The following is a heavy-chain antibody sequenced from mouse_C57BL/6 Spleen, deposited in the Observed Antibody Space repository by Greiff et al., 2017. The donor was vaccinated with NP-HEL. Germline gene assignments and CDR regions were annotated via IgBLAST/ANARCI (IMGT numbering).Heavy chain of an antibody. V-gene: IGHV1-50*01. CDR1: GYTFTSYW. CDR3: ARREDLLSFDY. D-gene: IGHD2-1*01. CDR2: IDPSDSYT. J-gene: IGHJ2*01. Sequence: QVQLQQSGAELVKPGASVKLSCKASGYTFTSYWMQWVKQRPGQGLEWIGEIDPSDSYTNYNQKFKGKATLTVDTSSSTAYMQLSSLTSEDSAVYYCARREDLLSFDYWGQGTTLTVSS.